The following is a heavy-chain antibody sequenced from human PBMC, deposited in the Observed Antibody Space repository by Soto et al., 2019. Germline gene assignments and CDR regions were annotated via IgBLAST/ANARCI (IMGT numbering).Heavy chain of an antibody. J-gene: IGHJ6*04. CDR2: ISYYGSNK. CDR3: ARDDVLCDGGRRYGIPLDV. Sequence: GGSLRLSWAASGVTFSGYAIHWVRQAPGKRLERVAVISYYGSNKYYADSVKGRFTISRDTSENTLHLQMDSLRVEDTAVYYCARDDVLCDGGRRYGIPLDVWGKGTTVTVSS. CDR1: GVTFSGYA. V-gene: IGHV3-30*07. D-gene: IGHD2-15*01.